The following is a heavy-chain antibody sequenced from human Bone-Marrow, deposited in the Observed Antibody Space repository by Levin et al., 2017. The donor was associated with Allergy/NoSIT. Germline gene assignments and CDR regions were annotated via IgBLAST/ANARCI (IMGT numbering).Heavy chain of an antibody. CDR1: GFDFSSYG. J-gene: IGHJ4*02. CDR3: ARDYLAVAGDNYFDY. D-gene: IGHD6-19*01. V-gene: IGHV3-30*03. Sequence: SCVASGFDFSSYGMHWVRQAPGKGLEWVAVISYDETNKFYGDSVEGRFTISRDNSKNTLFLEVDSLRVEDTAVYYCARDYLAVAGDNYFDYWGQGTLVTVSS. CDR2: ISYDETNK.